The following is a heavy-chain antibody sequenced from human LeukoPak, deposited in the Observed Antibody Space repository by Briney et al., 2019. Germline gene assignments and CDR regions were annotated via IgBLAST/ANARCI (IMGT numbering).Heavy chain of an antibody. D-gene: IGHD1-20*01. CDR3: ASPRYNWNDEPGAFDI. CDR2: IYYSGST. V-gene: IGHV4-31*03. CDR1: GGSISSGGYY. Sequence: SQTLSLTCTVSGGSISSGGYYWSWIRQHPGTGLEWIGYIYYSGSTYYNPSLKSRVTISVDTSKNQFSLKLSSVTAADTAVYYCASPRYNWNDEPGAFDIWGQGTMVTVSS. J-gene: IGHJ3*02.